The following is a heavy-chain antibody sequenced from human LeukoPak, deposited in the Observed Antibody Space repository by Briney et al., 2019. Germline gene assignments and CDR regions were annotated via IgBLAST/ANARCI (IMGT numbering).Heavy chain of an antibody. V-gene: IGHV3-33*06. D-gene: IGHD4-11*01. Sequence: GGSLRLSCETSGFTFSHFGMHWVRQAPGKGLEWVAVIWSDATNQYYAESVKGRFRISRDNFRRTVSLEMNSLRAEDTAVYYCAKDAQRGVDYSNSLEHWGQGSLVIVSS. CDR3: AKDAQRGVDYSNSLEH. CDR2: IWSDATNQ. CDR1: GFTFSHFG. J-gene: IGHJ5*02.